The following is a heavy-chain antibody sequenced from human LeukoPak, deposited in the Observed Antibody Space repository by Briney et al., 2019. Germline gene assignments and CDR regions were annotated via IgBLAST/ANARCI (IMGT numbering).Heavy chain of an antibody. J-gene: IGHJ4*02. D-gene: IGHD4/OR15-4a*01. V-gene: IGHV1-8*01. CDR2: MNPNSGNT. CDR3: ARESRDYGRSY. Sequence: PSVKLSCKASGCTFTSYDINWVPQATGQGLEWMGWMNPNSGNTGYAQKFQGRVTITTDESTSTAYMELSSLRSEDTAVYYCARESRDYGRSYWGQGTLVTVSS. CDR1: GCTFTSYD.